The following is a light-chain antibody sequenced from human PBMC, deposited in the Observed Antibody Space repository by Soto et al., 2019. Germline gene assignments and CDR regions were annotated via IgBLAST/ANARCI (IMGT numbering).Light chain of an antibody. CDR1: QGINNW. J-gene: IGKJ4*01. CDR2: AVS. V-gene: IGKV1-12*01. CDR3: KHSSAFPFT. Sequence: DIQMTQSPSSVSASVGDRVTITCRASQGINNWLAWYQQKPGKAPELLIYAVSYLQSGVPSRFSGSGSGTDFTLTISSLQPEDFETYFCKHSSAFPFTFGGGTKVDIK.